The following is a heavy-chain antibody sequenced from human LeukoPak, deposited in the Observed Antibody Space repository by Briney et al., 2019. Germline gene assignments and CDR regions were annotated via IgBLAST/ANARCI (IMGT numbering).Heavy chain of an antibody. CDR3: ARDFRSRSSGYYVLGY. D-gene: IGHD3-22*01. CDR2: INPNSGGT. V-gene: IGHV1-2*02. J-gene: IGHJ4*02. CDR1: GYTFTGYY. Sequence: ASVKVSCKASGYTFTGYYMHWVRQAPGQGLEWMGWINPNSGGTNYAQKFQGRVTVTRDTSISTAYMELSRLRSDDTAVYYCARDFRSRSSGYYVLGYWGQGTLVTVSS.